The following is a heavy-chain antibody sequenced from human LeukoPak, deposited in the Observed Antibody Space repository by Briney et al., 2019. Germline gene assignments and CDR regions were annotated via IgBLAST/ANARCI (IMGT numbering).Heavy chain of an antibody. J-gene: IGHJ6*02. V-gene: IGHV1-18*01. CDR1: GYTFTSYG. D-gene: IGHD2-21*02. CDR3: ARGVVVTAIRYYYYGMDV. CDR2: ISAYNGNT. Sequence: GASVKVSCKASGYTFTSYGISWVRQAPGQGREWMGWISAYNGNTNYAQKLQGRVTMTTDTYTSTAYMELRSLRSDDTAVYYCARGVVVTAIRYYYYGMDVWGQGTTVTVSS.